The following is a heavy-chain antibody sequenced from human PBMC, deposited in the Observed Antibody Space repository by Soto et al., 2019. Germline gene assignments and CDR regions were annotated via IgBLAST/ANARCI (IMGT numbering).Heavy chain of an antibody. D-gene: IGHD6-13*01. CDR3: ARGVVAAAGNNYYIDY. J-gene: IGHJ4*02. V-gene: IGHV4-59*01. CDR2: IYYSGST. CDR1: GGSISSYY. Sequence: PSETLSLTCTVSGGSISSYYWSWIRQPPGKGLEWIGYIYYSGSTNYNPSLKSRVTISVDTSKNQFSLKLSSVTAADTAVYYCARGVVAAAGNNYYIDYSGQGTLVTVSS.